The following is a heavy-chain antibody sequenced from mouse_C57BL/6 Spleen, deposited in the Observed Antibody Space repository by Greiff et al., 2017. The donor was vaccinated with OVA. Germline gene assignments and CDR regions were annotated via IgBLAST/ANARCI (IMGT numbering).Heavy chain of an antibody. CDR3: AYGSSYWYFDV. D-gene: IGHD1-1*01. V-gene: IGHV1-20*01. Sequence: VQLQQSGPELVKPGDSVKISCKASGYSFTGYFMNWVMQSHGKSLEWIGRINPYNGDTFYNQKFKGKATLTVDKSSSTAHMELRSLTSEDSAVYYCAYGSSYWYFDVWGTGTTVTVSS. CDR1: GYSFTGYF. J-gene: IGHJ1*03. CDR2: INPYNGDT.